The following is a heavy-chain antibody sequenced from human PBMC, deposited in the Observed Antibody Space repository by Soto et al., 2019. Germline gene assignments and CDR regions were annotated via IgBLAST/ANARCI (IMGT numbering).Heavy chain of an antibody. CDR2: VHDSGST. CDR1: GDPISNFY. D-gene: IGHD1-20*01. J-gene: IGHJ4*02. V-gene: IGHV4-59*01. Sequence: PSETLSLTCSVSGDPISNFYWSWIRQTPGKGLGWIGCVHDSGSTDYNPSLKGRVTISLQTSKSQFSLNLRFVTAADTATYYCARGTRALITSFFAYWGQGISVTVSS. CDR3: ARGTRALITSFFAY.